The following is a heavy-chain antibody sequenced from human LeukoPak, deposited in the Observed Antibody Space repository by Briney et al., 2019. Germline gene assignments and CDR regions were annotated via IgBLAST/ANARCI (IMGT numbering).Heavy chain of an antibody. Sequence: SETLSLTCTVSGGSISSSSYYWGWIRQPPGKGLAWIGSIYYSGSTYYNPSLKSRVTISVDTSKNQFSLKLSSVTAADTAVYYCARVTVRYSSGWDFDYWAREPWSPSPQ. V-gene: IGHV4-39*07. J-gene: IGHJ4*02. CDR3: ARVTVRYSSGWDFDY. CDR2: IYYSGST. D-gene: IGHD6-19*01. CDR1: GGSISSSSYY.